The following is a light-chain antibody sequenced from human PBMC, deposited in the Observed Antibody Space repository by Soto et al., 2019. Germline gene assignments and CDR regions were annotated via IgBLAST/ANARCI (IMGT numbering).Light chain of an antibody. CDR1: QSISSW. Sequence: DVQMTQSPSTLSASVGDRVSITCRASQSISSWLAWYQQKPGKAPKLMIYDASSLQSGVPSRFSGSDSGTEFALTISSLQPDDFASYYCQQYNSYSHTFGQGTKLEIK. CDR2: DAS. V-gene: IGKV1-5*01. CDR3: QQYNSYSHT. J-gene: IGKJ2*01.